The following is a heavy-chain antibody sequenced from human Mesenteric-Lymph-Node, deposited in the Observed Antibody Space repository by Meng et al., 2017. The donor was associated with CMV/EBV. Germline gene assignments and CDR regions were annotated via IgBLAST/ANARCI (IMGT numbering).Heavy chain of an antibody. D-gene: IGHD6-19*01. V-gene: IGHV3-30-3*01. CDR2: ISYDGSNK. CDR3: ARISGWEEIYYYGVDV. Sequence: GGSLRLSCAASGFTFSSYAMHWVRQAPGKGLEWVAVISYDGSNKYYADSVKGRFTISRDNSKNTLYLQMNSLRAEDTAVYYCARISGWEEIYYYGVDVWGQGTTVTVSS. J-gene: IGHJ6*02. CDR1: GFTFSSYA.